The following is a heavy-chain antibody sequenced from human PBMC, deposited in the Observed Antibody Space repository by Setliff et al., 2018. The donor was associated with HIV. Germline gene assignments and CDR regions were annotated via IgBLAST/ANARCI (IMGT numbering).Heavy chain of an antibody. V-gene: IGHV4-34*01. J-gene: IGHJ6*03. CDR1: GESFSGYY. CDR2: INHSGST. CDR3: ARYGEFHYYYYYYMDV. D-gene: IGHD3-10*01. Sequence: PSETLSLTCAVYGESFSGYYWSWIRQSPGEGLEWLGGINHSGSTNHNPSLKSRVTISVDTSKNQLSLKLSSVTAADTAVYYCARYGEFHYYYYYYMDVWGKGTTVTVSS.